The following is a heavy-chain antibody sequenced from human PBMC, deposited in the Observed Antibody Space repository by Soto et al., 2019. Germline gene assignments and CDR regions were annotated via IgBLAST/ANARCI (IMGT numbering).Heavy chain of an antibody. D-gene: IGHD3-10*01. Sequence: QAQLQESGPGLVKPSETLSLTCTVSGGSISSYYWSWIRQSPGKGLEWIGYIYYSGSTNYNPSLRSRSTISMDTSKNQFSLKLSSVTAADTAIYYCAGHPGAVRHFDYWGQGTLVTVSS. V-gene: IGHV4-59*08. CDR3: AGHPGAVRHFDY. CDR2: IYYSGST. CDR1: GGSISSYY. J-gene: IGHJ4*02.